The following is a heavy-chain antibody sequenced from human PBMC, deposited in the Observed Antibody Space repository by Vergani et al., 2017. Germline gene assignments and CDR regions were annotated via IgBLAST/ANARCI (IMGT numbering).Heavy chain of an antibody. J-gene: IGHJ4*02. CDR2: INPSGGST. D-gene: IGHD5-24*01. CDR1: GYTFTSYY. V-gene: IGHV1-46*03. CDR3: ARDMRWLQFVVHRGGEFYFDY. Sequence: QVQLVQSGAEVKKPGASVKVSCKASGYTFTSYYMHWVRQAPGQGLEWMGIINPSGGSTSYAQKFQGRVTMTRDTSTSTVYMELSSLRSEDTAVYYCARDMRWLQFVVHRGGEFYFDYWGQGTLVTVSS.